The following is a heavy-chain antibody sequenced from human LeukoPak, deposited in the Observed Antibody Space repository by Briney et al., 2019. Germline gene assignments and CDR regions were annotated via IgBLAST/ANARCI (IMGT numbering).Heavy chain of an antibody. CDR1: GGTFSSYA. CDR2: IIPIFGTA. J-gene: IGHJ4*02. CDR3: ASFNWNAPGAFDI. D-gene: IGHD1-1*01. V-gene: IGHV1-69*06. Sequence: SVKVSCKASGGTFSSYAISWVRQAPGQGLEWMGGIIPIFGTANYAQKFQGRVTITADKSTSTAYMELSSLRSEDTAVYYCASFNWNAPGAFDIWGQGTLVTVSS.